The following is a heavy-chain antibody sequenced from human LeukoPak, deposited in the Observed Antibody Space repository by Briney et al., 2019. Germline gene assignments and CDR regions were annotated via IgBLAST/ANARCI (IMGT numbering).Heavy chain of an antibody. CDR2: IIAYNGNT. J-gene: IGHJ4*02. V-gene: IGHV1-18*04. Sequence: ASVKVSCKASGYTFTSYYMHWVRHAPGQGLEWMGWIIAYNGNTNYEQKFQGRVTMTTDTSTNTAYMELRSLRSDDTAVYYCARKTPRAFDYWGQGTLVTVSS. CDR1: GYTFTSYY. CDR3: ARKTPRAFDY.